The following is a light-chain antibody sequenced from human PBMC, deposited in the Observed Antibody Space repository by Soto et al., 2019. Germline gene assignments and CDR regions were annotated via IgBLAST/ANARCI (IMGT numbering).Light chain of an antibody. J-gene: IGLJ1*01. CDR2: TNN. V-gene: IGLV1-44*01. Sequence: QSVLTQPPSASGTPGQRVTISFSGSTSNIGSHPVNWFQHLPGTAPKLLIITNNQRPSGVPDRFSGYKSGTSASLVISGLQSEDEADYYCATWDDSLKGVFGTGTKVTVL. CDR3: ATWDDSLKGV. CDR1: TSNIGSHP.